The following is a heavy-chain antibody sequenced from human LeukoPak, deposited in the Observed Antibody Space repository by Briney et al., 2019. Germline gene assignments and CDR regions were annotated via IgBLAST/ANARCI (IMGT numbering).Heavy chain of an antibody. CDR3: ARGYGSGSYYTYYFDN. D-gene: IGHD3-10*01. V-gene: IGHV4-4*07. CDR2: IYSSGST. CDR1: GGSISSYY. Sequence: SETLSLICTVSGGSISSYYWSWVRQPAGKGLEWIGRIYSSGSTNYNPSLKSRVTLSVDTSQNQFSLAPGPVTTPGPAVYYCARGYGSGSYYTYYFDNWGQGSLVTVSS. J-gene: IGHJ4*02.